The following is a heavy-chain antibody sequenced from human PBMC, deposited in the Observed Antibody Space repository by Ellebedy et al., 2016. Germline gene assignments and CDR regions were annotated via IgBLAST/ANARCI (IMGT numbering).Heavy chain of an antibody. CDR3: ARVRRWFDP. Sequence: SETLSLTCTVSGGSISSSSYYWSWIRQPPGKGLEWIGYIYYSGSTNYNPSLKSRVTISVDTSKNQFSLKLSFVTAADTAVYYCARVRRWFDPWGQGTLVTVSS. D-gene: IGHD6-25*01. CDR2: IYYSGST. V-gene: IGHV4-61*01. J-gene: IGHJ5*02. CDR1: GGSISSSSYY.